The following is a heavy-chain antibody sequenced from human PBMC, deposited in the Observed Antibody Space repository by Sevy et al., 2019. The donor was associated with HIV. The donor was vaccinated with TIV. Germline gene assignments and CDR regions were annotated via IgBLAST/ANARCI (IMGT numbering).Heavy chain of an antibody. CDR3: ARGSQLRSGFDY. J-gene: IGHJ4*02. Sequence: GGSLRLSCAASGFTFSSYAMHWVRQAPGKGLEWVAVISYDGSNKYYADSVKGRFTISGDNSKNTLYLQMNSLRAEDTAVYYCARGSQLRSGFDYWGQGTLVTVSS. CDR2: ISYDGSNK. D-gene: IGHD1-7*01. V-gene: IGHV3-30-3*01. CDR1: GFTFSSYA.